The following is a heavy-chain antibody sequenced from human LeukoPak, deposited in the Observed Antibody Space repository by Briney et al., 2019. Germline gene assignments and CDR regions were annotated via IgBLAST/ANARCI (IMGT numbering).Heavy chain of an antibody. CDR3: ARDSYDSSGYQFDY. J-gene: IGHJ4*02. D-gene: IGHD3-22*01. CDR1: GFTFSSYS. CDR2: ISSSSSYI. Sequence: PGGSLRLSCAASGFTFSSYSMNWVRQAPGKGLEWVSSISSSSSYIYYADSVKGRFTISRDNSKNTLYLQMNSLRAEDTAVYYCARDSYDSSGYQFDYWGQGTPVTVSS. V-gene: IGHV3-21*01.